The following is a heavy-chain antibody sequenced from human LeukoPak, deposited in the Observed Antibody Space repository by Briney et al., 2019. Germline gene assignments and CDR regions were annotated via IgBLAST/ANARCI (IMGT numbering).Heavy chain of an antibody. J-gene: IGHJ4*02. V-gene: IGHV3-23*01. CDR1: GFPFTNNA. Sequence: GSLRLSCAASGFPFTNNAMSWVRPAPGKGLEWVSSIGSNDGSTNYADSVRGRFTIFRDTSKNTLYLQMNSLRADDTAVYYCAKDRGSIAFGFDYWGQGTLVTVSS. D-gene: IGHD3-10*01. CDR3: AKDRGSIAFGFDY. CDR2: IGSNDGST.